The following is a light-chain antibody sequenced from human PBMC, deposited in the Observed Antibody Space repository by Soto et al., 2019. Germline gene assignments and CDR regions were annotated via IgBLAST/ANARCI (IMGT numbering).Light chain of an antibody. CDR2: EVT. Sequence: SVLTQPASVSGSPGQSITISCTGTSSDIGGYKYVSWYQLHPGKAPKLMIYEVTNRPSGVSFRFSGSKSGNTASLTISGLQAEDEADYYCSSYTSSSTLYVFGTGTKV. J-gene: IGLJ1*01. V-gene: IGLV2-14*01. CDR1: SSDIGGYKY. CDR3: SSYTSSSTLYV.